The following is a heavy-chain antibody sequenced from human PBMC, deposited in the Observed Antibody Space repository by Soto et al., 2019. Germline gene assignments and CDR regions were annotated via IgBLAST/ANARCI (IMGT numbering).Heavy chain of an antibody. CDR3: VRAVCGIDRPPYSFDY. Sequence: PGGSLRLSCTTSGFTFGGYGMSWVRQAPGKGLEWVGFIRSKAYSRTTEYAASVRGRFTISRDDSKSIAYLEMNSLKTEDTGVYYCVRAVCGIDRPPYSFDYWGQGALVTVSS. CDR2: IRSKAYSRTT. CDR1: GFTFGGYG. J-gene: IGHJ4*02. D-gene: IGHD2-21*01. V-gene: IGHV3-49*04.